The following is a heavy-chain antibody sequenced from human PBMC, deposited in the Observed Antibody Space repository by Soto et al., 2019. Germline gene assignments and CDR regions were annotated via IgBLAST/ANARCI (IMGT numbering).Heavy chain of an antibody. CDR2: INSDGSST. V-gene: IGHV3-74*01. D-gene: IGHD3-22*01. Sequence: GGSLRLSCAASGFTFSSYWMHWVRQAPGKGLVWVSRINSDGSSTSYADSVKGRFTISRDNAKNTLYLQMNSLRAEDTAVYYCARDLEGYYYDSSGPFDYWGQGTLVTVSS. J-gene: IGHJ4*02. CDR3: ARDLEGYYYDSSGPFDY. CDR1: GFTFSSYW.